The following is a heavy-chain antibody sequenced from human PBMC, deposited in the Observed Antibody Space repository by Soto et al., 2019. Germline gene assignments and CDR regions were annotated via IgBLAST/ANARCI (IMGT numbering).Heavy chain of an antibody. D-gene: IGHD6-19*01. J-gene: IGHJ4*02. V-gene: IGHV3-23*01. CDR1: GFTFSTYA. CDR3: ARQDGTSGWAPFDY. Sequence: EVQVLESGGGLVQPGGSPRLSCAASGFTFSTYAMSWVRQAPGKGLEWVSGISSGGVSTHYADSVKGRFTISRDNSRNTLSLQMSSLRADDTAVYYCARQDGTSGWAPFDYWGQGTLVTVSS. CDR2: ISSGGVST.